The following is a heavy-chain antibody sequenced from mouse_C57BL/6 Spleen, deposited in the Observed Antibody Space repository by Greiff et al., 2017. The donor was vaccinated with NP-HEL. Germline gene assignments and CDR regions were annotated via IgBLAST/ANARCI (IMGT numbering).Heavy chain of an antibody. J-gene: IGHJ4*01. CDR2: IHPNSGST. D-gene: IGHD2-5*01. CDR1: GYTFTSYW. V-gene: IGHV1-64*01. Sequence: VQLQQSGAELVKPGASVKLSCKASGYTFTSYWMHWVKQRPGQGLEWIGMIHPNSGSTNYNEKFKSKATLTVDKSSSTAYMQLSSLTSEDSAVYYCARAYYSNYFYAMDYWGQGTSVTVSS. CDR3: ARAYYSNYFYAMDY.